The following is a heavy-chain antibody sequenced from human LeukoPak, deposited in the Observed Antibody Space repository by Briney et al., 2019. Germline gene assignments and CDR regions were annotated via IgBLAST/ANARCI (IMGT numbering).Heavy chain of an antibody. J-gene: IGHJ4*02. CDR3: AALMVYARVGVSNDY. CDR1: GFTVSSNY. CDR2: IYSGGST. Sequence: GGSLRLSCAASGFTVSSNYMSWVRQAPGKGLEWVSVIYSGGSTYYADSVKGRFTISRDNSKNTLYLQMNSLRAEDTAVYYCAALMVYARVGVSNDYGGQETRVTVPS. D-gene: IGHD2-8*01. V-gene: IGHV3-53*01.